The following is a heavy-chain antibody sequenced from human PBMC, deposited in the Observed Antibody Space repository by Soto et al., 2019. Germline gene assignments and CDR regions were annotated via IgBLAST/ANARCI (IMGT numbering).Heavy chain of an antibody. D-gene: IGHD3-3*01. CDR2: ISAYSGKT. J-gene: IGHJ4*02. V-gene: IGHV1-18*01. Sequence: ASVKVSCKTSGYTLTSYGISWVRQAPGQGLEWMGWISAYSGKTNYAQKFQGRLTMTTDTSTSTAYMERRSLRSDDTALYYCARDNSGDFWSGYSHYYFDYWGQGILVTVSS. CDR1: GYTLTSYG. CDR3: ARDNSGDFWSGYSHYYFDY.